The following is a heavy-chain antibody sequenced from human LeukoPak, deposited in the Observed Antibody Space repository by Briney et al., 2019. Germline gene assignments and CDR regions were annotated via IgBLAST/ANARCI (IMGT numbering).Heavy chain of an antibody. Sequence: GGSLRLSCAASGVTFSSDAMSWVRQAPGKGLEWVSAISGSGGSTYYADSVKGRFTISRDNSKNTLYLQMNSLRAEDTAVYYCAKVLHDYGDYGDYYYGMDVWGQGTTVTVSS. V-gene: IGHV3-23*01. CDR1: GVTFSSDA. D-gene: IGHD4-17*01. CDR3: AKVLHDYGDYGDYYYGMDV. J-gene: IGHJ6*02. CDR2: ISGSGGST.